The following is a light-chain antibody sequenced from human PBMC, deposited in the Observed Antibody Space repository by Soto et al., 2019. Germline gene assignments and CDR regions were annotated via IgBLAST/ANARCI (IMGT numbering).Light chain of an antibody. CDR2: DAS. CDR1: QSISSY. CDR3: QQLNSYPLT. V-gene: IGKV1-39*01. J-gene: IGKJ4*01. Sequence: DIQMTQSPSSLSASVGDRVTITCRASQSISSYLNWYQQKPGKAPKLLIYDASNLETGVPSRFSGSGSGTDFTLTISSLQPEDFATYYCQQLNSYPLTFGGGTKVDIK.